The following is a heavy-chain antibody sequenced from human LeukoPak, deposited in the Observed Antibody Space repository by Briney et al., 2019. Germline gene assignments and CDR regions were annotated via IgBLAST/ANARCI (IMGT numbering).Heavy chain of an antibody. CDR2: IYPGDSDT. CDR3: ARHIAAAGSHEGWFDP. D-gene: IGHD6-13*01. J-gene: IGHJ5*02. CDR1: GYTFTSYW. Sequence: GESLKISCKGSGYTFTSYWIGWVRQMPGKGLEWMGIIYPGDSDTKYRPSFEGQVTISADKSISTAYLQWSSLKASDTAMYYCARHIAAAGSHEGWFDPWGQGTLVTVSS. V-gene: IGHV5-51*01.